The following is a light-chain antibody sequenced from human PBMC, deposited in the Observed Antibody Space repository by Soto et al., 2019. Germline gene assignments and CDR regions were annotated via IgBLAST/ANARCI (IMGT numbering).Light chain of an antibody. Sequence: QSALTQPASVSGSPGQSITISCTGTSSDVGSYNLVSWYQQHPGKAPKLMIYEGSERPSGVSNRFSGSKSGNTASLTISGLQAEDEADYYCCSDAGGTSVFGGGTKVTVL. CDR3: CSDAGGTSV. CDR2: EGS. CDR1: SSDVGSYNL. V-gene: IGLV2-23*01. J-gene: IGLJ2*01.